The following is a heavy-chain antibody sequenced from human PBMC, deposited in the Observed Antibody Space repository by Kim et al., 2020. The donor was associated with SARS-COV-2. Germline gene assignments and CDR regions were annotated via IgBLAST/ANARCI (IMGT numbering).Heavy chain of an antibody. D-gene: IGHD2-15*01. J-gene: IGHJ6*02. CDR1: GGSISSSSYY. CDR3: AREGYCSGGSCYKDYYYYGMDV. Sequence: SETLSLTCTVSGGSISSSSYYWGWIRQPPGKGLEWIGSIYYSGSTYYNPSLKSRVTISVDTSKNQFSLKLSSVTAADTAVYYCAREGYCSGGSCYKDYYYYGMDVWGQGTTVTVSS. V-gene: IGHV4-39*07. CDR2: IYYSGST.